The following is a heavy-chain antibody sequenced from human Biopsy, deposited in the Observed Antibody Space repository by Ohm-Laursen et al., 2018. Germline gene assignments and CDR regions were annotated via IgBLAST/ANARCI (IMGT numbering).Heavy chain of an antibody. CDR2: ISYTGYT. Sequence: GTLTLTCTVSGGSFTGHYWSWIRQPPGKGLEWIGHISYTGYTSYNASLKSRVTISVDTSRNHFSLRLSSLTAADTAVYYCARGSNDFGGLYFPRWGQGTLLTVSS. J-gene: IGHJ4*02. V-gene: IGHV4-59*11. D-gene: IGHD4-23*01. CDR1: GGSFTGHY. CDR3: ARGSNDFGGLYFPR.